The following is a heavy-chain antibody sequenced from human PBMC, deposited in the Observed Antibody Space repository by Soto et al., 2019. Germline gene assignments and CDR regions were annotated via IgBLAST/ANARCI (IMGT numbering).Heavy chain of an antibody. CDR1: GDSVSSNSAA. CDR2: TYYRSKWYN. D-gene: IGHD6-6*01. V-gene: IGHV6-1*01. J-gene: IGHJ6*02. Sequence: SQTLSLTCAISGDSVSSNSAAWNWIRQSPSRGLEWLGRTYYRSKWYNDYAVSVKSRITINPDTSRNQFSLQLNSVTPEDTAVYYCARVPLVTEYRSSSQGTGGYYYYYYGMDVWGQGTTVTVSS. CDR3: ARVPLVTEYRSSSQGTGGYYYYYYGMDV.